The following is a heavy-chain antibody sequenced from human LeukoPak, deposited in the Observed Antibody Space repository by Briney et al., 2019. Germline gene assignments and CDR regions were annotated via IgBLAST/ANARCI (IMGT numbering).Heavy chain of an antibody. V-gene: IGHV3-23*01. Sequence: PGGSLRLSCTVSGLFFNNAWVSWVRQAPGKGLEWVSAISGSGGSTYYADSVKGRFTISRDNSKNTLYLQMNSLRAEDTAVYYCDRSYYYDSSGYYTPPLYYFDYWGQGTLVTVSS. CDR2: ISGSGGST. CDR1: GLFFNNA. J-gene: IGHJ4*02. CDR3: DRSYYYDSSGYYTPPLYYFDY. D-gene: IGHD3-22*01.